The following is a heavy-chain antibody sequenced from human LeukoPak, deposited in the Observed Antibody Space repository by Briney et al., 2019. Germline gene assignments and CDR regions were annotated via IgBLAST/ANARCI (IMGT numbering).Heavy chain of an antibody. Sequence: SETLSLTCTVSGGSISSSSYYWGWIRQPPGKGLEWIGSIYHSGSTYYNPSLKSRVTISVDTSKNQFSLKLSSVTAADTAVYYCARTTTISPIDYWGQGTLVTVSS. CDR1: GGSISSSSYY. D-gene: IGHD5-24*01. CDR2: IYHSGST. V-gene: IGHV4-39*07. CDR3: ARTTTISPIDY. J-gene: IGHJ4*02.